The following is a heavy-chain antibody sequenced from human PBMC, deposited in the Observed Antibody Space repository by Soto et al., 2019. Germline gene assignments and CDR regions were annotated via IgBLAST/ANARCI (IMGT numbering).Heavy chain of an antibody. CDR2: IYYSGST. CDR1: GGSISSGGYY. Sequence: SETLSLTCTVSGGSISSGGYYWSWIRQHPGKGLEWIGYIYYSGSTYYNPSLKSRVTISVDTSKNQFSLKLSSVTAADTAVYYWARTLALYSSSWSYYYYGMDVWGQGTTVTVSS. D-gene: IGHD6-13*01. J-gene: IGHJ6*02. V-gene: IGHV4-31*03. CDR3: ARTLALYSSSWSYYYYGMDV.